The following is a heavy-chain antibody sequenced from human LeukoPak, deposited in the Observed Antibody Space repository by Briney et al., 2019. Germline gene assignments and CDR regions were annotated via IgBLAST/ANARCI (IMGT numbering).Heavy chain of an antibody. CDR3: AKDDPNYYFDY. D-gene: IGHD1-7*01. V-gene: IGHV3-23*01. J-gene: IGHJ4*02. Sequence: GGSLRLSCAASGFTFSTYGMNWVRQAPGKGLEWVSAISGSGGSTYYADSVKGRFTISRDNSKNTLYLQMNSLRAEDTAVYYCAKDDPNYYFDYWGQGTLVTVSS. CDR2: ISGSGGST. CDR1: GFTFSTYG.